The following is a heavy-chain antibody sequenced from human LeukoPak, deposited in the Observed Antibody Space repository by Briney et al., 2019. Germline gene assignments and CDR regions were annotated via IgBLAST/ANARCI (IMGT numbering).Heavy chain of an antibody. Sequence: ASVKVSSKASGYTFTGYYMHWVRQAPGQGLEWMRWINPNSGGTNYAQKFQGRVTMTRDTSISTAYMELSRLRSDDTAVYYCARGELGYCSSTSCYHYYYHYMDVWGKGTTVTVSS. V-gene: IGHV1-2*02. CDR3: ARGELGYCSSTSCYHYYYHYMDV. CDR1: GYTFTGYY. CDR2: INPNSGGT. D-gene: IGHD2-2*01. J-gene: IGHJ6*03.